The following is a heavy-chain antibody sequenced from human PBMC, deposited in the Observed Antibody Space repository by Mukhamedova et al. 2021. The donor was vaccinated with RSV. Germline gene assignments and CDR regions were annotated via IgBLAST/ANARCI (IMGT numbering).Heavy chain of an antibody. V-gene: IGHV3-9*01. Sequence: GKGLEWVSGISWNSGSIGYADSVKGRFTISRDNAKNSLYLQMNSLRAEDTALYYCAKGGYSQIFYGMDVWVQGTTVTVSS. D-gene: IGHD5-18*01. J-gene: IGHJ6*02. CDR3: AKGGYSQIFYGMDV. CDR2: ISWNSGSI.